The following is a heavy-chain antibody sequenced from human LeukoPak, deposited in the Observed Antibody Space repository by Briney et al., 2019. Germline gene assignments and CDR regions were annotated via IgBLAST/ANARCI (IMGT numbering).Heavy chain of an antibody. D-gene: IGHD3-10*01. CDR1: GGTFSSYA. J-gene: IGHJ4*02. CDR2: IIPIFGTA. CDR3: ARWAATYGSGSPSGDY. V-gene: IGHV1-69*05. Sequence: ASVKVSCKASGGTFSSYAISWVRQAPGQGLEWMGGIIPIFGTANYAQKFQGRVTMTTDTSTSTAYMELRSLRSDDTAVYYCARWAATYGSGSPSGDYWGQGTLVTVSS.